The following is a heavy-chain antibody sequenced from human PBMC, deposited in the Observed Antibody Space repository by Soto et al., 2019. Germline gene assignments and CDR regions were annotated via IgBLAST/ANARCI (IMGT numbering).Heavy chain of an antibody. CDR1: GFTFSSYG. CDR3: AKDQLRGVRGVITYYYGMDV. D-gene: IGHD3-10*01. Sequence: QVQLVESGGGLVQPGRSLRLSCAASGFTFSSYGMHWVRQAPGKGLEWVAVISYDGSNKYYADSVKGRFTISRDNSKNTMYLQTNSLRAEDTAVYYCAKDQLRGVRGVITYYYGMDVWGQGTTVTVS. J-gene: IGHJ6*02. V-gene: IGHV3-30*18. CDR2: ISYDGSNK.